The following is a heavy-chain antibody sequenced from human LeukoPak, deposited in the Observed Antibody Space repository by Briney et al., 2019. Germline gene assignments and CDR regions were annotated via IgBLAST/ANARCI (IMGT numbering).Heavy chain of an antibody. Sequence: GGSLRLSCAASGFIFTNFAMNWVRQAPGKGLEWVSSISSSTTYIYYADSVKGRFTISRDNAKNSLYLQMNSLRADDTAVYYCATSSSDGGYWGQGALVTVSS. CDR3: ATSSSDGGY. CDR1: GFIFTNFA. V-gene: IGHV3-21*06. J-gene: IGHJ4*02. CDR2: ISSSTTYI. D-gene: IGHD3-16*01.